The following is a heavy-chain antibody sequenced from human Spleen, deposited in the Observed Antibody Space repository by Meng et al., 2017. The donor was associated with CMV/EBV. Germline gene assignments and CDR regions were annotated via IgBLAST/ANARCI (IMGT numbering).Heavy chain of an antibody. CDR1: GYTFSDYW. V-gene: IGHV3-7*01. CDR3: AKERVRLGYFDY. J-gene: IGHJ4*02. D-gene: IGHD5/OR15-5a*01. Sequence: GESLKISCVGSGYTFSDYWMSWVRRAPGTGLEWVATIKHDGTEKYHVDSAKGRFTISRDNSKNTLYLQMNSLRAEDTAVYYCAKERVRLGYFDYWGQGTLVTVSS. CDR2: IKHDGTEK.